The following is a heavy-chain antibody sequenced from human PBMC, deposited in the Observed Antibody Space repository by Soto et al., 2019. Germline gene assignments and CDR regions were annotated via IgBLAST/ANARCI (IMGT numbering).Heavy chain of an antibody. V-gene: IGHV1-18*04. Sequence: GASVKVSCKASGYTFTSYGISWVRQAPGQGLEWMGWISAYNGNTNYAQKLQGRVTMTTDTSTSTAYMELRSLRSDDTAVYYCAREGLGYCSSTSCYTGESLYYYYYGMDVWGPGTTVTVSS. J-gene: IGHJ6*02. CDR1: GYTFTSYG. CDR3: AREGLGYCSSTSCYTGESLYYYYYGMDV. CDR2: ISAYNGNT. D-gene: IGHD2-2*02.